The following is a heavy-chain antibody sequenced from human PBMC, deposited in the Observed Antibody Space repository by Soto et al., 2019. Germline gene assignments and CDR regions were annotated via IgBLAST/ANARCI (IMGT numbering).Heavy chain of an antibody. Sequence: QVQLVQSGAEVKKPGSSVKVSCKASGGTFSSYTISWVRQAPGQGLEWMGRIIPILGIANYAQKFQGRVTITAEKSTSTAYMELSSLRSEDTAVYSCAREGSSSVFDYWGQGTLVTVSS. D-gene: IGHD6-6*01. CDR2: IIPILGIA. J-gene: IGHJ4*02. CDR3: AREGSSSVFDY. CDR1: GGTFSSYT. V-gene: IGHV1-69*08.